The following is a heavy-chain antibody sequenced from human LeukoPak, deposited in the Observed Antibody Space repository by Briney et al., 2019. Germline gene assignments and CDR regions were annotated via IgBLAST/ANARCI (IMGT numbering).Heavy chain of an antibody. CDR1: GYTFTSYG. V-gene: IGHV1-18*01. CDR3: ARDLVAAAGSSEGY. J-gene: IGHJ4*02. D-gene: IGHD6-13*01. Sequence: GASVKVSCKASGYTFTSYGISWVRQAPGRGLEWMGWISAYNGNTNYAQKLQGRVTMTTDTSTSTAYMELRSLRSDDTAVYYCARDLVAAAGSSEGYWGQGTLVTVSS. CDR2: ISAYNGNT.